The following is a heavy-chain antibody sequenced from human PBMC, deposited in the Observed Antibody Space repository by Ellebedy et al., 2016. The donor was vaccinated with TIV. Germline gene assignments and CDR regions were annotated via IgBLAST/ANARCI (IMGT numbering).Heavy chain of an antibody. V-gene: IGHV3-30*03. D-gene: IGHD6-19*01. J-gene: IGHJ4*02. CDR3: ARDLDESSGWYGGAGY. CDR1: GLTVSSNY. Sequence: GESLKISCAVSGLTVSSNYMHWVRQAPGKGLEWVAVISYDGNSYYYADSVKGRFTISRDNSMTTLYLQMNSLRAEDTSVYYCARDLDESSGWYGGAGYWGQGTLVTVSS. CDR2: ISYDGNSY.